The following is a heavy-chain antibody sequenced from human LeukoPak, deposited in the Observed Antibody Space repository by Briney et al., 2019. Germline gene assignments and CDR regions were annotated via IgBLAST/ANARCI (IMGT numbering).Heavy chain of an antibody. CDR2: INTDGSST. CDR1: GFTFSGYW. V-gene: IGHV3-74*01. J-gene: IGHJ4*02. Sequence: PGGSLRLSCAASGFTFSGYWMHWVRQAPGKGLVWVSRINTDGSSTSYADSVKGRFTISRDNAKNTLYLQMNSLRAEDTAVYYCARVQDLGTIDHWGQGTLVTVSS. CDR3: ARVQDLGTIDH. D-gene: IGHD1-1*01.